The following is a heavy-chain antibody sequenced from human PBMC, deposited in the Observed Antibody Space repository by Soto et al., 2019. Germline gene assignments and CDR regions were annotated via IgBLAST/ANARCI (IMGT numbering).Heavy chain of an antibody. Sequence: QVQLVQSGAEVKKPGSSVKVSCKASGGTFSSYAISWVRQAPGQGLEWMGGIIPIFGTANYAQKFQGRVTITADESTSTAYMELSSLRSEDTAVYYCARXRTAXXIXXXAFDIWGQGTMVTVSS. V-gene: IGHV1-69*12. D-gene: IGHD5-18*01. CDR3: ARXRTAXXIXXXAFDI. J-gene: IGHJ3*02. CDR1: GGTFSSYA. CDR2: IIPIFGTA.